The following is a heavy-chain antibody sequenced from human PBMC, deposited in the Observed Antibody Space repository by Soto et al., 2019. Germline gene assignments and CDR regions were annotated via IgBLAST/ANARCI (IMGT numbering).Heavy chain of an antibody. D-gene: IGHD6-6*01. V-gene: IGHV3-30*03. J-gene: IGHJ3*02. CDR3: AREVSSSGGAFDI. CDR1: GFTFSSYG. Sequence: GGSLRLSCAASGFTFSSYGMHWVRQAPGKGLEWVAVISYDGSNKYYADSVKGRFTISRDNSKNTLYLQMNSLRAEDTAVYYCAREVSSSGGAFDIWGQGTMVTVSS. CDR2: ISYDGSNK.